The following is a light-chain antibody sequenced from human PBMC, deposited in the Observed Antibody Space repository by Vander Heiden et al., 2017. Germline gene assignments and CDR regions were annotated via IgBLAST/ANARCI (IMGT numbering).Light chain of an antibody. CDR1: QSVFSTCKGKNF. J-gene: IGKJ1*01. V-gene: IGKV4-1*01. CDR3: QQYYNVPWA. Sequence: DIAMTQSPDSLAVSLGGRATLNCRSSQSVFSTCKGKNFLAWYQQKPGQPPRLLMHWASTRESGVPERFSGSGSGTDFTLAISSLQAEDVAVYYCQQYYNVPWAFGQGTKVEIK. CDR2: WAS.